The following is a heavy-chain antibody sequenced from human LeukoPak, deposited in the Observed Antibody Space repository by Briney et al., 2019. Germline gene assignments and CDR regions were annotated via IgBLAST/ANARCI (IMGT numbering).Heavy chain of an antibody. CDR3: ARHEYSSSWYVDY. CDR2: IYTSGSA. CDR1: GGSISSYH. D-gene: IGHD6-13*01. V-gene: IGHV4-4*07. Sequence: PSETLSLTCTVSGGSISSYHWSWIRQSAGKGLEWIGRIYTSGSANYNPSLKSRVSMSVDTSKNQFSLKVSSVTAADTAVYYCARHEYSSSWYVDYWGQGTLVTVSS. J-gene: IGHJ4*02.